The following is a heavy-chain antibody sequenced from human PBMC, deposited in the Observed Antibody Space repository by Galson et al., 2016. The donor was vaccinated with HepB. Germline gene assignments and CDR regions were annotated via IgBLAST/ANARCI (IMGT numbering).Heavy chain of an antibody. CDR3: ARAGGFLGWLPTPYYYGVDV. J-gene: IGHJ6*02. CDR2: INQDGSET. CDR1: GFSFSSYW. D-gene: IGHD3-3*01. V-gene: IGHV3-7*03. Sequence: SLRLSCAASGFSFSSYWMSWVRQAPGKGLEWVANINQDGSETHYVDSMKGRFTISRDNAKKSLYLQMNSLRVGDTAVYYCARAGGFLGWLPTPYYYGVDVCGQGTTVTVSS.